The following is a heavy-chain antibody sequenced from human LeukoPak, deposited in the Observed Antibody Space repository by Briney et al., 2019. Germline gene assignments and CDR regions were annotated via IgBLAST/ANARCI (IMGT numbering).Heavy chain of an antibody. V-gene: IGHV1-18*04. CDR3: TRDHCSGDNCPSFDY. D-gene: IGHD2-15*01. J-gene: IGHJ4*02. Sequence: ASVKVSCKPSGYTFTSFGISWVRQAPGQGLEWMGWIGAYNGDTNYAQKFQGRATMTTDTSTSTAYMDLRSLRSDDTAVYYCTRDHCSGDNCPSFDYWGQGTLVTVSS. CDR1: GYTFTSFG. CDR2: IGAYNGDT.